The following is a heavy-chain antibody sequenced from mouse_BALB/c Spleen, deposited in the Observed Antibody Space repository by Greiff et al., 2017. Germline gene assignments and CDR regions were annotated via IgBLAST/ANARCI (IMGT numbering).Heavy chain of an antibody. CDR1: GYSFTGYY. D-gene: IGHD2-4*01. CDR3: ARGRDYDLYYFDY. J-gene: IGHJ2*01. V-gene: IGHV1-26*01. CDR2: INPYNGAT. Sequence: EVQLQQSGPELVKPGASVKISCKASGYSFTGYYMHWVKQSHVKSLEWIGRINPYNGATSYNQNFKDKASLTVDKSSSTAYMELHSLTSEDSAVYYCARGRDYDLYYFDYWGQGTTLTVSS.